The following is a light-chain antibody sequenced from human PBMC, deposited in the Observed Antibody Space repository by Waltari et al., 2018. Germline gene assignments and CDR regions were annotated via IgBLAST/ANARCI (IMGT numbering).Light chain of an antibody. J-gene: IGKJ2*01. CDR2: WAS. V-gene: IGKV4-1*01. CDR3: QQYYTAPYT. Sequence: DIVMTQSQDSLTVSLGERATIHCKSSHSLLYSSNNKNYLAWYHQKPGQPPNLLIYWASTRESGFPDRFSGSGSGTDFTLTISSLQAEDVAVYYCQQYYTAPYTFGQGTKLEIK. CDR1: HSLLYSSNNKNY.